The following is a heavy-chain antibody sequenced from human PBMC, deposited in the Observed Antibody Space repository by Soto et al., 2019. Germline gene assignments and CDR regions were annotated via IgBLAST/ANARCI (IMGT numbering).Heavy chain of an antibody. CDR1: GVSFSGYY. J-gene: IGHJ4*02. D-gene: IGHD6-13*01. CDR2: INHSGST. Sequence: SETLSLTCAVYGVSFSGYYWSWIRQHPGKGLEWIGEINHSGSTNYNPSLKSRVTISVDTSKNQFSLKLSSVTAADTAVYYCARGRSSSWSDYWGQGTLVTVSS. V-gene: IGHV4-34*01. CDR3: ARGRSSSWSDY.